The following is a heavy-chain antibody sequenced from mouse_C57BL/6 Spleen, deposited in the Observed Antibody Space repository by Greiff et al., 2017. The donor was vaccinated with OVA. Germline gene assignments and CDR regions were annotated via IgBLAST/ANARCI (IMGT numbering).Heavy chain of an antibody. CDR3: ARPNEAWFAY. CDR2: ISSGSSTI. J-gene: IGHJ3*01. D-gene: IGHD4-1*01. Sequence: EVKVVESGGGLVKPGGSLKLSCAASGFTFSDYGMHWVRQAPEKGLGWVAYISSGSSTIYYADTVKGRFTISRDHAKNTLFLQMTSLRSEDTAMYYCARPNEAWFAYWGQGTLVTVSA. V-gene: IGHV5-17*01. CDR1: GFTFSDYG.